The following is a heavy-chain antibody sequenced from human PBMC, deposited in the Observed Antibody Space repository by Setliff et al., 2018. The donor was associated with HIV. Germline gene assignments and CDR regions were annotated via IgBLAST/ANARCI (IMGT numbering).Heavy chain of an antibody. J-gene: IGHJ4*02. V-gene: IGHV4-30-4*08. D-gene: IGHD6-19*01. Sequence: ASETLSLTCTVSGASITTDTYYWAWIRQPPGKGLEWIECIYYSGSAYYNPSLQRRVTISVDTSKNQVSLKLNSMTAADTAVYFCVRGPQWLVQKGRVYYFDYWGQGTLVTVSS. CDR1: GASITTDTYY. CDR3: VRGPQWLVQKGRVYYFDY. CDR2: IYYSGSA.